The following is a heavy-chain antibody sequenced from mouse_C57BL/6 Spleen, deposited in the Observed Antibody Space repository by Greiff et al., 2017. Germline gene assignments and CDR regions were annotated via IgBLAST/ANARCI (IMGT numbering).Heavy chain of an antibody. Sequence: QVQLQQPGAELVRPGSSVKLSCKASGYTFTSYWMHWVKQRPIQGLEWIGNIDPSDSDTHYNQKFKDKATLTVDKSSSTAYMQLSSLTSEDSAVYYCARYDYDDYYAMDYWGQGTSVTVSS. V-gene: IGHV1-52*01. D-gene: IGHD2-4*01. CDR1: GYTFTSYW. CDR2: IDPSDSDT. J-gene: IGHJ4*01. CDR3: ARYDYDDYYAMDY.